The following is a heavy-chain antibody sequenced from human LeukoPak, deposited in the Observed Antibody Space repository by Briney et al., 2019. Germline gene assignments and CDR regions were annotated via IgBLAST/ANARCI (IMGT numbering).Heavy chain of an antibody. CDR2: IYYSGST. J-gene: IGHJ6*03. V-gene: IGHV4-59*01. D-gene: IGHD3-3*01. Sequence: PSETLSPTCTVSGGSISSYYWSWIRQPPGKGLEWIGYIYYSGSTNYNPSLKSRVTISVDTSKNQFSLKLSSVTAADTAVYYCAREKDPDYDFWSGYPGSNYMNAWGKGTTVTVSS. CDR3: AREKDPDYDFWSGYPGSNYMNA. CDR1: GGSISSYY.